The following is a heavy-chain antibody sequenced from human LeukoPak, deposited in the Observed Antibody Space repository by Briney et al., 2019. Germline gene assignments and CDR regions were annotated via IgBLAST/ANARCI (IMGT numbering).Heavy chain of an antibody. CDR1: GFTFSSYA. D-gene: IGHD6-19*01. CDR3: ARDSHRAVAGL. J-gene: IGHJ4*02. CDR2: ISYDGSNK. Sequence: GGSLRLSCAASGFTFSSYAMHWVRQAPGKGLEWVAVISYDGSNKYYADSVKGRFTISRDNSKNTLYLQMNSLRAEDTAVYYCARDSHRAVAGLWGQGTLVTVSS. V-gene: IGHV3-30-3*01.